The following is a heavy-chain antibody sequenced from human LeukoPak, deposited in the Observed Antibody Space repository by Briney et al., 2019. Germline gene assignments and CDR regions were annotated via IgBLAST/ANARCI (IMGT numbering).Heavy chain of an antibody. Sequence: PSETLSLTCSVSGYSISSGYYWGWSRQPPGKGLEWIASIYHSGTTYYKSSLKSRVTISVDTSKNQFSLKLSSVTAADTAVYYCARAGLTLNYYGSERSAFDNWGQGTMVTVSS. V-gene: IGHV4-38-2*02. CDR1: GYSISSGYY. CDR2: IYHSGTT. CDR3: ARAGLTLNYYGSERSAFDN. D-gene: IGHD3-10*01. J-gene: IGHJ3*02.